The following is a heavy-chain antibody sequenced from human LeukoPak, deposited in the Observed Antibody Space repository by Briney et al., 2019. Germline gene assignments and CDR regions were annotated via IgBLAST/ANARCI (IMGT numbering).Heavy chain of an antibody. V-gene: IGHV3-48*04. Sequence: PGGSLRLSCAASGFTFTAYTINWVRQAPGKGLEWVSYISSSGSTIYYADSVKGRFTISRDNAKNSLYLQMNSLRAEDTAVYYCASGRQQLVRFDYWGQGTLVTVSS. CDR3: ASGRQQLVRFDY. J-gene: IGHJ4*02. D-gene: IGHD6-13*01. CDR2: ISSSGSTI. CDR1: GFTFTAYT.